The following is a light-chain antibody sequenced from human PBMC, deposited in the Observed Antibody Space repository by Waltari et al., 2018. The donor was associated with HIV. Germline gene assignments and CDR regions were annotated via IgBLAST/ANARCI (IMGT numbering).Light chain of an antibody. CDR1: RTVLYHSANQNY. V-gene: IGKV4-1*01. Sequence: DIVMTQSPDSLAVSLGETVSINCKSSRTVLYHSANQNYLAWYQHKPGQAPRVLISWASTRAVMVPSSIPALGVPERFSGSGSGTNFSLTISGLQEDDVAIYYCQQYFSLPPTFGGGTRVERK. J-gene: IGKJ4*01. CDR3: QQYFSLPPT. CDR2: WAS.